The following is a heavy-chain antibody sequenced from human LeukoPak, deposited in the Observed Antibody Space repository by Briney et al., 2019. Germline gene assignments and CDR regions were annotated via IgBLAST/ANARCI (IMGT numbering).Heavy chain of an antibody. D-gene: IGHD6-19*01. CDR2: IYTSGST. Sequence: SETLSLTCTVSGGSISSYYWSWLRQPAGKGLEWIGRIYTSGSTNYNPSLKTRVTISVDKSKNQFSLTLRSVTAADTAVSYCARGQAVAGPFDYWGQGTLVTVSS. V-gene: IGHV4-4*07. J-gene: IGHJ4*02. CDR1: GGSISSYY. CDR3: ARGQAVAGPFDY.